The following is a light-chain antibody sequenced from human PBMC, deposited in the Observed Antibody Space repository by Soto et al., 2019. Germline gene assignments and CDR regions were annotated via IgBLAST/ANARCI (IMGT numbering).Light chain of an antibody. V-gene: IGLV2-14*01. J-gene: IGLJ2*01. CDR2: GVY. Sequence: QSALTQPASVSGSPGQSITISCTGTDGDVGGYNYVSWYQQHPDKAPKLMIYGVYNRPSGVSNRFSGSKSGNTASLTISGLQAEDEADYYCSSFTNNNTPHVVFGGGTKVTVL. CDR1: DGDVGGYNY. CDR3: SSFTNNNTPHVV.